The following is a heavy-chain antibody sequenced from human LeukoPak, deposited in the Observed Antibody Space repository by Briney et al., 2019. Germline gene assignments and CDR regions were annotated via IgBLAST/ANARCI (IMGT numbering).Heavy chain of an antibody. CDR2: IYSGGST. CDR1: GFTVSSNY. CDR3: ARAPTYSSSWYAFDI. V-gene: IGHV3-53*05. J-gene: IGHJ3*02. Sequence: GGSLRLSCAASGFTVSSNYMSWVRQAPGKGLEWVSVIYSGGSTYYADSVKGRFTISRDNSKNTLYLQMNSLRAEDTAVYYCARAPTYSSSWYAFDIWGQGTMVTVSS. D-gene: IGHD6-13*01.